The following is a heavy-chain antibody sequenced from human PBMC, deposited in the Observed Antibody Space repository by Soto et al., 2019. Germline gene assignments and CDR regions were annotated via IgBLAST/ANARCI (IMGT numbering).Heavy chain of an antibody. V-gene: IGHV3-23*01. CDR1: GFTFSSYA. CDR3: AKVISDIHSGLDV. J-gene: IGHJ6*02. CDR2: ISVGGGST. D-gene: IGHD3-9*01. Sequence: GGSLRLSCAASGFTFSSYAMSWVRQAPGKGLEWVSAISVGGGSTYDADFVRGRFTISRDNSKNTMYLQMNSLRVDDTALYYCAKVISDIHSGLDVGGQGTTVTVSS.